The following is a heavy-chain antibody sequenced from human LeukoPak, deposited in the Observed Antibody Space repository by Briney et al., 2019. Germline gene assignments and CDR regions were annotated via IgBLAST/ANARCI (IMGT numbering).Heavy chain of an antibody. V-gene: IGHV3-30*02. D-gene: IGHD6-19*01. J-gene: IGHJ4*02. Sequence: GGSLRLSCAASGFTFSTYGMHWVRQAPGKGLDLVAFIRYDGSEGYYADSVKDRFTVSRDNSKNRMYLQMNSLRAEDTAIYYCAKVGYGWYEVDYWGQGTLVTVSS. CDR2: IRYDGSEG. CDR3: AKVGYGWYEVDY. CDR1: GFTFSTYG.